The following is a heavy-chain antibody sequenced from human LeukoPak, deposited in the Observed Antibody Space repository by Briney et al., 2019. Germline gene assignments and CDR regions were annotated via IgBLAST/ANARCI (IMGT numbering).Heavy chain of an antibody. CDR3: ARASNGLDY. Sequence: SETLSLTCVVSGGSVSGYYWGWIRQPPGRGLEWIGYVYYSGSTNYNPSFKSRITISVDTSRNQFSLKLSSVTAADTAVYYCARASNGLDYWGQGTLVTVSS. J-gene: IGHJ4*02. CDR1: GGSVSGYY. V-gene: IGHV4-59*02. CDR2: VYYSGST.